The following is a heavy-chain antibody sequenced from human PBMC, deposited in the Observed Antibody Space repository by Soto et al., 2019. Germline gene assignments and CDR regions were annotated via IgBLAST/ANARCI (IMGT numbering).Heavy chain of an antibody. J-gene: IGHJ4*02. D-gene: IGHD2-15*01. CDR1: GGSVSSSNW. V-gene: IGHV4-4*02. Sequence: SETLSLTCAVSGGSVSSSNWWSWVRQSPGKGLEWIGEIYHSGSTNYNPSLKSRVTISVDKSKNQFSLKLTSVTAADTAVYYCARKTYGGSSNFDSWGQGTLVTVSS. CDR2: IYHSGST. CDR3: ARKTYGGSSNFDS.